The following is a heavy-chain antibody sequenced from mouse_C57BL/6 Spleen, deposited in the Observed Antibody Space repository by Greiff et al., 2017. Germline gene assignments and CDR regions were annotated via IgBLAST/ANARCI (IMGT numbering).Heavy chain of an antibody. CDR3: TRRPH. CDR2: IDPETGGT. J-gene: IGHJ2*01. V-gene: IGHV1-15*01. Sequence: VKLMESGAELVRPGASVTLSCKASGYTFTDYEMHWVKQTPVHGLEWIGAIDPETGGTAYNQKFKGKAILTADKSSSTAYMELRSLTSEDSAVYYCTRRPHWGQGTTLTVSS. CDR1: GYTFTDYE.